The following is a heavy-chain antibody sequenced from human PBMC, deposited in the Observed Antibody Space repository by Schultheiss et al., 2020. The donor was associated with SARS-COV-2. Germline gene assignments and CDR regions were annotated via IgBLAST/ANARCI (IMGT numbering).Heavy chain of an antibody. Sequence: GESVKISCKASGYTFTSYGISWVRQAPGQGLEWMGWINPNSGGTNYAQKFQGWVTMTRDTSISTAYMELSRLRSDDTAVYYCARAWVVSNYYGMDVWGQGTTVTVSS. CDR1: GYTFTSYG. CDR3: ARAWVVSNYYGMDV. J-gene: IGHJ6*02. CDR2: INPNSGGT. V-gene: IGHV1-2*04. D-gene: IGHD2-15*01.